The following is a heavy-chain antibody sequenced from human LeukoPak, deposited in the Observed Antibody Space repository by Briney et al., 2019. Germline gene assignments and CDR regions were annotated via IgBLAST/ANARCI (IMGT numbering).Heavy chain of an antibody. CDR3: AKGAMPYYDGSGYNYFDY. J-gene: IGHJ4*02. CDR1: GFTFSAYA. D-gene: IGHD3-22*01. CDR2: MSGSGGMT. V-gene: IGHV3-23*01. Sequence: PGGSLRLSCAVSGFTFSAYAMSWVRQAPGKGLEWVSAMSGSGGMTYYAGSVKGRFSISRDNSKNTLHLQMNSLRAEDTAVYYCAKGAMPYYDGSGYNYFDYWGQGTPVTVSS.